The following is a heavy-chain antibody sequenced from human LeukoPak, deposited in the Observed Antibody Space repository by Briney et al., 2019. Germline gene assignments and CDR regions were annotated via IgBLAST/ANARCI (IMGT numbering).Heavy chain of an antibody. CDR2: ISSTGGTA. Sequence: PLGSLRLSCAASGFTFSSYAMGWVRQAPGKGLEWVSAISSTGGTAYYADSVKGRFTISRDNSKNTLYLQMNSLRAEDTAIYYCAKDGDRGAYCSGGSCYPYYYYNMDVWGKGTTVTISS. V-gene: IGHV3-23*01. J-gene: IGHJ6*03. CDR1: GFTFSSYA. D-gene: IGHD2-15*01. CDR3: AKDGDRGAYCSGGSCYPYYYYNMDV.